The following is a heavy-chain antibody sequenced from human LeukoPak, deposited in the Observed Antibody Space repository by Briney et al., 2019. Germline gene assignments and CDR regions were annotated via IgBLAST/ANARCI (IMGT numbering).Heavy chain of an antibody. CDR3: ARSGPLTTYYGSVTRAFDI. J-gene: IGHJ3*02. CDR1: GGSISSYY. D-gene: IGHD3-10*01. CDR2: IYYSGST. V-gene: IGHV4-59*01. Sequence: PSETLSLTCTVSGGSISSYYWSWIRQPPGKGLEWIGYIYYSGSTNYNPSLKSRVTISVDTSKNRFSLKLSSVTAADTAVYYCARSGPLTTYYGSVTRAFDIWGQGTMVTVSS.